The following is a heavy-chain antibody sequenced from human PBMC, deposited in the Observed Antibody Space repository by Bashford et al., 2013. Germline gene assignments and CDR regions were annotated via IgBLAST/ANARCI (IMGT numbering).Heavy chain of an antibody. CDR3: ARSKMTTARDAFDI. D-gene: IGHD4-11*01. Sequence: SETLSLTCTVSGGSISSHYWGWIRQPPGKGLEWIGYIYYSGITNSNPSLKSRVTISVDTSKNQFSLKLSSVTAADTAMYYCARSKMTTARDAFDIWAKGQWSPSPQ. CDR1: GGSISSHY. J-gene: IGHJ3*02. V-gene: IGHV4-59*11. CDR2: IYYSGIT.